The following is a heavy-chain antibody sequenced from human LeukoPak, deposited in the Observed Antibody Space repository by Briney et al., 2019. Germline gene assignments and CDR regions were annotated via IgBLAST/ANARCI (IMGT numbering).Heavy chain of an antibody. CDR2: IYDSGKT. CDR1: GDSISSYY. J-gene: IGHJ4*02. V-gene: IGHV4-59*01. Sequence: SETLSLTCTVSGDSISSYYWSWIRQPPGKGLEWIGYIYDSGKTNYNASLISRVPISVDTSKNQFSLKLTSVPPAATAVYSCARGGGTLDYWGQGTLVTVSS. D-gene: IGHD3-16*01. CDR3: ARGGGTLDY.